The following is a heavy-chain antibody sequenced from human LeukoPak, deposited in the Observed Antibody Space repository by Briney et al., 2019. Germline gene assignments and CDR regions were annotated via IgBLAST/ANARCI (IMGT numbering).Heavy chain of an antibody. CDR1: GFTFSSYW. D-gene: IGHD6-19*01. V-gene: IGHV3-74*01. CDR3: ARSRWLDAFDY. Sequence: GGSLRLSCAASGFTFSSYWMHWVRQAPGKGLVWVSRINSDGSTTNYADSVKGRFTISRDNAKNTLYPQMNSLRADDTAVYYCARSRWLDAFDYWGQGTPVTVSS. CDR2: INSDGSTT. J-gene: IGHJ4*02.